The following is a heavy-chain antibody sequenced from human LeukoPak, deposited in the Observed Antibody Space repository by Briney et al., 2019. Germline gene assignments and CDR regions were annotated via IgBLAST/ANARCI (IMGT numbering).Heavy chain of an antibody. CDR1: GGSFSGYY. CDR3: ARDNDSRDPPHFDY. V-gene: IGHV3-23*01. J-gene: IGHJ4*02. D-gene: IGHD3-16*01. CDR2: ISGSGGST. Sequence: ETLSLTCAVYGGSFSGYYWSWVRQAPGKGLEWVSAISGSGGSTYYADSVKGRFTISRDNSKNTLYLQMNSLRAEDTAVYYCARDNDSRDPPHFDYWGQGTLVTVSS.